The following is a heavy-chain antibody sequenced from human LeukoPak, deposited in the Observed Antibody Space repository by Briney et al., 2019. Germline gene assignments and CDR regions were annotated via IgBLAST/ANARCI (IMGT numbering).Heavy chain of an antibody. J-gene: IGHJ6*03. Sequence: SVKVSCKASGYIFISYNISWGRQAAGQGLEWKGGIIPIFVTANYAQKFQGRVTITADKSTSTAYMELSSLRSEDTAVYYCARVVGYCTNGVCRRYYYYYMDVWGKGTTVTVSS. CDR1: GYIFISYN. CDR3: ARVVGYCTNGVCRRYYYYYMDV. V-gene: IGHV1-69*06. CDR2: IIPIFVTA. D-gene: IGHD2-8*01.